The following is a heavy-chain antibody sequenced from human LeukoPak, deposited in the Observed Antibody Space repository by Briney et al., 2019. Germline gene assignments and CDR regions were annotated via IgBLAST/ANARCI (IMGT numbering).Heavy chain of an antibody. D-gene: IGHD2-2*01. CDR1: GYTFTGYY. CDR2: INPNSGGT. V-gene: IGHV1-2*02. CDR3: ARDGFYCSSTSCYFDY. Sequence: ASVKVSCKASGYTFTGYYMHRVRQAPGQGLEWMGWINPNSGGTNYAQKFQGRVTMTRDTSISTAYMELSRLRSDDTAVYYCARDGFYCSSTSCYFDYWGQGTLVTVSS. J-gene: IGHJ4*02.